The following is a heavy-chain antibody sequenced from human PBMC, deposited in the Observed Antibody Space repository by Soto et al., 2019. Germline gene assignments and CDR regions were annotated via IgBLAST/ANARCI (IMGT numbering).Heavy chain of an antibody. J-gene: IGHJ4*02. V-gene: IGHV1-69*06. D-gene: IGHD6-19*01. Sequence: QVQLVQSGAEVRKPGSSVQVSCKASGDSFSTLGINWVRQAPGQGLEWMGGLIPMFGKGRYAERFQGRATLTADKSTSTAYMELSSLRSDVTAVYYCATAHSSGWYFVDYWGQGSLVTVSS. CDR1: GDSFSTLG. CDR3: ATAHSSGWYFVDY. CDR2: LIPMFGKG.